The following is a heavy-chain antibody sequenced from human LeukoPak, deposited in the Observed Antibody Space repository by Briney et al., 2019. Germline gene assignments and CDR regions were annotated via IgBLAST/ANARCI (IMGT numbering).Heavy chain of an antibody. D-gene: IGHD3-16*01. CDR2: IFYSGST. Sequence: SETLSLTCTVSGGSISSSDFYWSWIRQTPGKGLEWIGYIFYSGSTYYNPSLKSQITISVDTSKNQFSLKLISVTAADTAVYYCARFGSSAFDYWGQGTLVTASS. CDR1: GGSISSSDFY. CDR3: ARFGSSAFDY. V-gene: IGHV4-30-4*01. J-gene: IGHJ4*02.